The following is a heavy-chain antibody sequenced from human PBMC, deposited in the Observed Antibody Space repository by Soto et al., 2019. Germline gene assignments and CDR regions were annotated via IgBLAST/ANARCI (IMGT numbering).Heavy chain of an antibody. J-gene: IGHJ5*02. CDR1: GYTFTSYA. Sequence: ASVKVSCKASGYTFTSYAMHWVRRAPGQRLEWMGWINAGNGNTKYSQKFQGRVTITRDTSASTAYMELSSLRSEDTAVYYCARTDSSGYTKTNWFDPWGQGTLVTVSS. D-gene: IGHD3-22*01. V-gene: IGHV1-3*01. CDR3: ARTDSSGYTKTNWFDP. CDR2: INAGNGNT.